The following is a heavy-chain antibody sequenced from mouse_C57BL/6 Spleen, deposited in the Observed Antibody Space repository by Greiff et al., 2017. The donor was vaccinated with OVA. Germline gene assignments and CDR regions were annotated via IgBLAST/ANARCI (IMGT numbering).Heavy chain of an antibody. Sequence: QVQLQQPGAELVKPGASVKLSCKASGYTFTSYWMQWVKQRPGQGLEWIGEIDPSDSYTNYNQKFKGKATLTVDTSSSTAYMQLSSLTSEDSAVYYCARGYYYGSSYTWFAYWGQGTLVTVSA. D-gene: IGHD1-1*01. CDR1: GYTFTSYW. V-gene: IGHV1-50*01. CDR3: ARGYYYGSSYTWFAY. J-gene: IGHJ3*01. CDR2: IDPSDSYT.